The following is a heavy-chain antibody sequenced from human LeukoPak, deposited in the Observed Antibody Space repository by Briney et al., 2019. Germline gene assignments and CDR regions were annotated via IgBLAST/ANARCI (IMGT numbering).Heavy chain of an antibody. Sequence: PGGSLRLSCAASGFTFSSDYMHWVRQAPGKGLVWVSRISSGGSDTSYADSVKGRFTISRDNAKTTLYLQMNSLRAEDTAIYYCERASSANGLFINVDYWGQGTPVTVSS. CDR1: GFTFSSDY. CDR2: ISSGGSDT. D-gene: IGHD1-26*01. V-gene: IGHV3-74*01. CDR3: ERASSANGLFINVDY. J-gene: IGHJ4*02.